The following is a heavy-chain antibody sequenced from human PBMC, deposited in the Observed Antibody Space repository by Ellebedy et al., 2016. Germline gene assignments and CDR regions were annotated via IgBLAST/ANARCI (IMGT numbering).Heavy chain of an antibody. CDR1: GFTLNNYA. V-gene: IGHV3-23*01. J-gene: IGHJ6*02. CDR2: ITGETATT. Sequence: GGSLRLSCAASGFTLNNYAMTWIRQAAGEGLEWVSAITGETATTYYADSVKGRFTISRDNSKNTLYLQMNSLRAEDTAVYYCAKETYSQTLYYYGMDVWGQGTTVTVSS. D-gene: IGHD6-13*01. CDR3: AKETYSQTLYYYGMDV.